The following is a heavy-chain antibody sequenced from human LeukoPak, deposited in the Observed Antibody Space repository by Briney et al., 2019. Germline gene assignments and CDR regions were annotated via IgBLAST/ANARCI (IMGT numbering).Heavy chain of an antibody. CDR1: GYTFTRYV. J-gene: IGHJ3*02. V-gene: IGHV1-18*01. CDR3: ASSSSAYSDAFDI. Sequence: GASVKDSCKASGYTFTRYVINWVRQAPGQGLEWMGWISAYKGNTNYAQKVQGRVTMNTDTSTSTAYMELRSLRSDDTAVYYCASSSSAYSDAFDIWGQGTVVTVSS. D-gene: IGHD3-22*01. CDR2: ISAYKGNT.